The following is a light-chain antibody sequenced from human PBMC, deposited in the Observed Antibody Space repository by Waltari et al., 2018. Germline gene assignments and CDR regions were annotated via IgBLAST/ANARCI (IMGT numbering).Light chain of an antibody. J-gene: IGLJ3*02. V-gene: IGLV2-18*02. Sequence: QSALTQPPSVSGSPGQSVTISCTGTSSDVGNYNHVSWYQQSPGTAPKLSIYEVTNRPSGVPDRFSGSKSGNTASLTISGLQAEDESDYYCSSSTSSITWVFGGGTKLTVL. CDR2: EVT. CDR3: SSSTSSITWV. CDR1: SSDVGNYNH.